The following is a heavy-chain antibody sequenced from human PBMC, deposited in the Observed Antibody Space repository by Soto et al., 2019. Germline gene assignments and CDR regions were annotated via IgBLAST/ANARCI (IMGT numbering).Heavy chain of an antibody. J-gene: IGHJ4*02. CDR1: GYSCASYW. CDR2: IYPGDSDT. Sequence: PGESLKICWKGAGYSCASYWIGWVSQMPGRGLEYMGIIYPGDSDTRYSPSLQGQVTLSADRSFSTAYLQWSSLKASDTAMYYCARLDGYNDFDYWGQGTLVTVSS. V-gene: IGHV5-51*01. CDR3: ARLDGYNDFDY. D-gene: IGHD5-12*01.